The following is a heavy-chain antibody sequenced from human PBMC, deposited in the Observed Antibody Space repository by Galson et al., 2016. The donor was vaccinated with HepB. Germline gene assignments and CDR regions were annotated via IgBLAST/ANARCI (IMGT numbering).Heavy chain of an antibody. CDR1: GFTVNTNA. V-gene: IGHV3-23*01. CDR2: IYGGDDT. Sequence: SLRLSCAASGFTVNTNAMSWVRQAPGKGLEWVSAIYGGDDTFYADSVKGRFTISRDNSKNTLYLQMNSLRVEDTAVYYCAKDQAQYTGYANFDCWGQGTLVTVSS. D-gene: IGHD5-12*01. CDR3: AKDQAQYTGYANFDC. J-gene: IGHJ4*02.